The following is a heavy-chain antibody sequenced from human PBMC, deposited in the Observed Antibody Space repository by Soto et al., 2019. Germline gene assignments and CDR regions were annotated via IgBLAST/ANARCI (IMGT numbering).Heavy chain of an antibody. CDR2: INAGNGNT. V-gene: IGHV1-3*01. Sequence: QVQLVQSGAEVKKPGASVKVSCKASGYTFTSYAMNWVRQAPGQRLEWMGWINAGNGNTKYSQKFQGRVTITRDTAASTAHMELSSLRSEDTAVYYCARSVGAALSDYWGQGTLVTVSS. J-gene: IGHJ4*02. CDR3: ARSVGAALSDY. D-gene: IGHD1-26*01. CDR1: GYTFTSYA.